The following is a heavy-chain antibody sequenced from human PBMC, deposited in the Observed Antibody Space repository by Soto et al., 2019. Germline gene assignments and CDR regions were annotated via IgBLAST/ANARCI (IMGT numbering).Heavy chain of an antibody. D-gene: IGHD1-1*01. V-gene: IGHV4-4*07. J-gene: IGHJ5*02. CDR1: GGSISSYY. CDR2: IYTSGST. Sequence: SETLSLTCTVSGGSISSYYWSWIRQPAGKGLEWIGRIYTSGSTNYNPSLKSRVTMSVDTSKNQFSLKLSSVTAADTAVYYCVRDGTKTLRDWFDPWGQGTSVT. CDR3: VRDGTKTLRDWFDP.